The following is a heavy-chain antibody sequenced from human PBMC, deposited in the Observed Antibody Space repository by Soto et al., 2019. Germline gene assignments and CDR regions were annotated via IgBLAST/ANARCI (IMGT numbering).Heavy chain of an antibody. CDR2: ISGSGGST. D-gene: IGHD1-26*01. Sequence: PGGSLRLSCAASGFTFSSYWMSWVRQAPGKGLEWVSAISGSGGSTYYADSVKGRFTISRDNSKNTLYLQMNSLRAEDTAVYYCAKDQKAKKLEPPVYWGQGTLVTVSS. V-gene: IGHV3-23*01. CDR1: GFTFSSYW. CDR3: AKDQKAKKLEPPVY. J-gene: IGHJ4*02.